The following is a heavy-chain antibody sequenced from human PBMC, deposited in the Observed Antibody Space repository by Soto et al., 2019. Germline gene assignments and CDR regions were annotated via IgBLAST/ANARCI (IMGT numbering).Heavy chain of an antibody. D-gene: IGHD3-3*01. CDR1: GFTFSSYG. J-gene: IGHJ4*02. CDR3: AKGYYDFWSGQDY. CDR2: ISYDGSNK. V-gene: IGHV3-30*18. Sequence: QVQLVESGGGVVQPGRSLRLSCAASGFTFSSYGMHWVRQAPGKGLEWVAVISYDGSNKYYADSVKGRFTISRDNSKNTLYLQMNSLRAEDTAVYYCAKGYYDFWSGQDYWGQGTLVTVSS.